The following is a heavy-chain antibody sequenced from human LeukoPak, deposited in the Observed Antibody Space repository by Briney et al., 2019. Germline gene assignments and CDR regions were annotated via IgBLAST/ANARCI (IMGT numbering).Heavy chain of an antibody. CDR1: GFTFSSYD. V-gene: IGHV3-13*01. D-gene: IGHD2-2*01. CDR2: IGTAGDT. J-gene: IGHJ6*03. CDR3: ARGPRSYCSSTSCHLDYYYYYMDV. Sequence: GGSPRLSCAASGFTFSSYDMHWVRQATGKGLEWVSAIGTAGDTYYPGSVKGRFTISRENAKNSLYLQMNSLRAGDTAVYYCARGPRSYCSSTSCHLDYYYYYMDVWGKGTTVTVSS.